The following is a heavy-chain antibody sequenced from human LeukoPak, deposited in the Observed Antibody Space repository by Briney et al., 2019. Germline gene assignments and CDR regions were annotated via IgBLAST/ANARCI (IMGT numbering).Heavy chain of an antibody. CDR1: GFTFSSYE. J-gene: IGHJ4*02. Sequence: AGGSLRLSCAASGFTFSSYEMNWVRQAPGKGLEWGSYISSSGSTIYYADSVKGRFTISRDNAKNSLYLQMNSLRAEDTAVYYCARDPLGYSSTNFDYWGQGTLVTVSS. CDR2: ISSSGSTI. D-gene: IGHD6-13*01. V-gene: IGHV3-48*03. CDR3: ARDPLGYSSTNFDY.